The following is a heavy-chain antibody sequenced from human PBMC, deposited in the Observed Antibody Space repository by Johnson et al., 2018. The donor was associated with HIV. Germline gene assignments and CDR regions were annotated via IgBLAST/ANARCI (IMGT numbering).Heavy chain of an antibody. CDR2: ISYDGSNK. D-gene: IGHD5-18*01. Sequence: QVQLVESGGGVVQPGGSLRLSCAASGFTFSSYGMHWVRQAPGKGLEWVAVISYDGSNKYYADSVKGRFTISRDNSKNTLYLQMNSLRAEEPAVYYCARDGGYSYGDAFDIWGQGTMVTVSS. CDR3: ARDGGYSYGDAFDI. CDR1: GFTFSSYG. J-gene: IGHJ3*02. V-gene: IGHV3-30*19.